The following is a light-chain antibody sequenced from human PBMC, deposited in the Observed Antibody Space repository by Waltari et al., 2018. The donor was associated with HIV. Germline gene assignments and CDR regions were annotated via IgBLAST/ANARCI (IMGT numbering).Light chain of an antibody. CDR1: SSDVGTYNY. CDR2: EVS. J-gene: IGLJ2*01. CDR3: SSYTNTNIS. V-gene: IGLV2-14*01. Sequence: QSALTQPASVSGSPGQSITISCTGPSSDVGTYNYVSWYQQHPGKAPKPIIYEVSTRPSGISDRFSGSKSDNAASLTIAALQPEDEADYYCSSYTNTNISFGGGTKLTVL.